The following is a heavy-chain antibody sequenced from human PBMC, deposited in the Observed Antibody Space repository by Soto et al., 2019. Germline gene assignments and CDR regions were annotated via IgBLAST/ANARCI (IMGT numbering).Heavy chain of an antibody. Sequence: QVQLVQSGAEVKKPGASVKVSCKASGYTFTSYDINWVRQATGQGLEWMGWMNPNSANTGYAQKFQGTVTIIRNTSISTTYMELSSLRSEDTAVYYFAREGVRGMDVWSQGTTVTVSS. V-gene: IGHV1-8*01. D-gene: IGHD3-16*01. CDR1: GYTFTSYD. CDR2: MNPNSANT. CDR3: AREGVRGMDV. J-gene: IGHJ6*02.